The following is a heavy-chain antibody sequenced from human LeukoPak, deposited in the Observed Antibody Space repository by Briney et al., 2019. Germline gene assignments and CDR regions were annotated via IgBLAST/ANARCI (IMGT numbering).Heavy chain of an antibody. CDR1: GFTFDDYG. J-gene: IGHJ4*02. CDR3: ARVFMEKAPSLIEY. D-gene: IGHD3-3*01. Sequence: PGGSLRLSCAASGFTFDDYGMSWVRQAPGKGLECVSGINWNGGSTGYADSVKGRFTISRDNAKNSLYLQMNSLRAEDTDLYYCARVFMEKAPSLIEYWGQGTLVTVSS. CDR2: INWNGGST. V-gene: IGHV3-20*04.